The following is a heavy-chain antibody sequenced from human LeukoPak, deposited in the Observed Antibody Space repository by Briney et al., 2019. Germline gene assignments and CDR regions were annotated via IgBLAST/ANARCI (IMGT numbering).Heavy chain of an antibody. CDR1: GFTFSNYA. D-gene: IGHD2-2*01. V-gene: IGHV3-23*01. J-gene: IGHJ5*02. Sequence: GGSLRLSCAASGFTFSNYAMSWVRQAPGKGLEWVSAIRGSGETTYYANSVKGRFTISRDNSKNTLYLQMNSLRAEDTAVYYCAGGGCSSTSCYPRRGWFDPWGQGTLVAVSS. CDR3: AGGGCSSTSCYPRRGWFDP. CDR2: IRGSGETT.